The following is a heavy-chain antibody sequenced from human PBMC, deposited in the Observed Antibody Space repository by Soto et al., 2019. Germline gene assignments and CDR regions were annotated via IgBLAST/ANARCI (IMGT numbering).Heavy chain of an antibody. V-gene: IGHV4-34*01. CDR2: INHSGST. CDR3: ARGASRLILTTGHRGWFDP. J-gene: IGHJ5*02. D-gene: IGHD4-4*01. Sequence: QVQLQQWGAGLLKPSETLSLTCAVYGGSFSGYYWSWIHQPPGKGLEWIGEINHSGSTNYNPSLKSRVTISVDTSKNQFSLKLSSVTAADTAVYYCARGASRLILTTGHRGWFDPWGQGTLVTVSS. CDR1: GGSFSGYY.